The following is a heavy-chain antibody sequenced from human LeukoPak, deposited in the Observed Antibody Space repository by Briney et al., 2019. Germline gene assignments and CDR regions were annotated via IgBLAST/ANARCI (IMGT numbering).Heavy chain of an antibody. CDR3: ARDWLRGKRYFDY. Sequence: SETLSLTCAVYGGSFSGYYWSWIRQPPGKGLEWIGEINHSGSTNYNPSLKSRVTISVDTSKNRFSLKLSSVTAADTAVYYCARDWLRGKRYFDYWGQGTLVTVSS. J-gene: IGHJ4*02. D-gene: IGHD5-12*01. CDR2: INHSGST. V-gene: IGHV4-34*01. CDR1: GGSFSGYY.